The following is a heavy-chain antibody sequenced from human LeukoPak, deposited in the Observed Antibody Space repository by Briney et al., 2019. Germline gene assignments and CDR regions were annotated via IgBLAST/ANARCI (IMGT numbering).Heavy chain of an antibody. J-gene: IGHJ4*02. D-gene: IGHD3-9*01. Sequence: GGSLRLSCAASGFTVSSNYMSWVRQAPGKGLEWVSVIYSGGSTYYADSVKGRFTISRDNSKNTLYLHMNSLRAEDTAVYYCVGRYFDWLLNWGQGTLVTVSS. CDR2: IYSGGST. CDR3: VGRYFDWLLN. CDR1: GFTVSSNY. V-gene: IGHV3-66*01.